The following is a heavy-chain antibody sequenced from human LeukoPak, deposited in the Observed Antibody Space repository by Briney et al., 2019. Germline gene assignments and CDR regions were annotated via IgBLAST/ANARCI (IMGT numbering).Heavy chain of an antibody. J-gene: IGHJ6*03. CDR2: ISSNGGST. CDR1: GFTFSSYA. CDR3: ARDAVVVIGDTGYYYYMDV. D-gene: IGHD3-22*01. V-gene: IGHV3-64*01. Sequence: GRSLRLSCAASGFTFSSYAMHWVRQAPGKGLEYVSAISSNGGSTYYANSVKGRFTISRDNSKNTLYLQMGSLRAEDMAVYYCARDAVVVIGDTGYYYYMDVWGKGTTVTVSS.